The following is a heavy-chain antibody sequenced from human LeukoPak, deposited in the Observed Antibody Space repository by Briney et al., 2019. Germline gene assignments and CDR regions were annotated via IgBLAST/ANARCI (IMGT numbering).Heavy chain of an antibody. D-gene: IGHD2-2*02. CDR2: IRYDGSNK. CDR3: AKDPGYCSSTSCYISDY. CDR1: GFTFRSYG. V-gene: IGHV3-30*02. Sequence: TGGSLRLSCAASGFTFRSYGMHWVRQAPGKGLEWVAFIRYDGSNKYYADSVKGRFTISRDNSKNTLYLQMNSLRAEDTAVYYCAKDPGYCSSTSCYISDYWGQGTLVTVSS. J-gene: IGHJ4*02.